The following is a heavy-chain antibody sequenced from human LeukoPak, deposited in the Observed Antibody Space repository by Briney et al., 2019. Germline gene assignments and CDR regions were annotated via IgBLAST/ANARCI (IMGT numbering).Heavy chain of an antibody. CDR1: GFTFNNYA. CDR2: ISGSGDST. Sequence: PGGSLRLSCAASGFTFNNYAMNWVRQAPGKGLEWVSIISGSGDSTYYANSVKGRFTISRDNSKNTLYLQMSSLSAEDTAVYYCARGGSYLSAFDIWGQGTMVTVSS. V-gene: IGHV3-23*01. D-gene: IGHD1-26*01. CDR3: ARGGSYLSAFDI. J-gene: IGHJ3*02.